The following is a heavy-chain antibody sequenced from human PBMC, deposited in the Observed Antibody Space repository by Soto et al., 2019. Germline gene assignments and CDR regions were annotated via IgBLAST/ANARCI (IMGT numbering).Heavy chain of an antibody. CDR1: GYTFTNYG. J-gene: IGHJ4*02. CDR3: ATDSPPVAY. CDR2: ISAYNGNT. Sequence: QVQLVQSGAEVKKPGASVKVSCKASGYTFTNYGISWVRQAPGQGLEWMGWISAYNGNTKYPHKLQGRVTMTTDTSTSTASMALRSLRSDDTAVYSSATDSPPVAYWGQGTLVTVSS. V-gene: IGHV1-18*01.